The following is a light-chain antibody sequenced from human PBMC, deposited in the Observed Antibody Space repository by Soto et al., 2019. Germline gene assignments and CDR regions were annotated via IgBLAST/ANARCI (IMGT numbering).Light chain of an antibody. Sequence: EIVLTQTPGTLSLSPGERATLSCRASQSVTSSHLAWYQQKPGQAPRLLIYGASTRATGIPDRFSGSGSDTDFSLPIRRLDPGEVAIYYCLLYFSPDRYTFGPGTKVQIK. CDR3: LLYFSPDRYT. V-gene: IGKV3-20*01. CDR1: QSVTSSH. CDR2: GAS. J-gene: IGKJ2*01.